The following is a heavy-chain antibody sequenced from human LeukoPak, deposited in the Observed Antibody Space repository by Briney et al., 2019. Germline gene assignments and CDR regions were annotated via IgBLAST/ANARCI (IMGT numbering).Heavy chain of an antibody. V-gene: IGHV4-38-2*01. J-gene: IGHJ5*02. CDR1: GYSISSGYY. D-gene: IGHD1-1*01. CDR3: ARHLRETTTGFDP. Sequence: SETLSLTCAVSGYSISSGYYWGWIRQPPGKGLEWIGSIYHSGSTYYNPSLTSRVTISIDTSKNQFSLKLNSVTAADTAVYYCARHLRETTTGFDPWGQGTLVTVSS. CDR2: IYHSGST.